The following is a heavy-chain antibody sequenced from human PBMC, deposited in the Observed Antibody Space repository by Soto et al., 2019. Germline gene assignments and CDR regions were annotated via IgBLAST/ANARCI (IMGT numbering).Heavy chain of an antibody. CDR2: IYYSGTT. V-gene: IGHV4-39*02. Sequence: SETLSLTCTVSGGSIISSSYYWGWIRQPPGKGLEWIGSIYYSGTTYYNPSLKSRVTISVDTSKNQFSLKLTSVAAGDTAAYFCAREYLTNNYDRSGHGWFDPWGQGTMVTVSS. J-gene: IGHJ5*02. D-gene: IGHD3-22*01. CDR3: AREYLTNNYDRSGHGWFDP. CDR1: GGSIISSSYY.